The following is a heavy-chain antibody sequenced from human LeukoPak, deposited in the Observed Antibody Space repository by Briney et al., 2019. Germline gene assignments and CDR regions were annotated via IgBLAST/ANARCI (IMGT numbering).Heavy chain of an antibody. J-gene: IGHJ6*02. CDR1: GFTFSSYS. CDR2: ISSSSSYI. D-gene: IGHD2-15*01. Sequence: GGSLRLSCAASGFTFSSYSMNWVRQAPGKGLEWVSFISSSSSYIYYADSVKGRFTISRDNAKNSLYLQMNSLRAEDTAVYYCARDHDEVAIYYYYGMDVWGQGTTVTVSS. CDR3: ARDHDEVAIYYYYGMDV. V-gene: IGHV3-21*01.